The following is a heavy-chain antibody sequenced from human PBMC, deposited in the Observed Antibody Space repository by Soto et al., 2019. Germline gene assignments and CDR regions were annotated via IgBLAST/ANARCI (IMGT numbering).Heavy chain of an antibody. CDR1: GYTLTSYY. D-gene: IGHD2-8*01. V-gene: IGHV1-46*01. CDR3: ARPPYPGCINAVCYLLDY. J-gene: IGHJ4*02. Sequence: ASVKVSCKASGYTLTSYYMHWVRQAPGQGLEWMGIINPSGGSTNYAQKLQGRVAMTRDTSTSTVYMELNSLRSEDTAVYYCARPPYPGCINAVCYLLDYWGQGTLVTVSS. CDR2: INPSGGST.